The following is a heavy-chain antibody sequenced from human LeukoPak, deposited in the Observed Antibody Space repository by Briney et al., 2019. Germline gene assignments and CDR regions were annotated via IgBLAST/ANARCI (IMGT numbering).Heavy chain of an antibody. V-gene: IGHV1-18*01. Sequence: ASVKVSCKASGYTFTSYGISWVRQAPGQGLEWMGWISAYNGNTNYAQKLQGRVTMTTDTSTSTAYMELRSLRSDDTAVYYCARENGLKTALAYGMDVWGQGTTVTVSS. CDR1: GYTFTSYG. D-gene: IGHD4-17*01. J-gene: IGHJ6*02. CDR3: ARENGLKTALAYGMDV. CDR2: ISAYNGNT.